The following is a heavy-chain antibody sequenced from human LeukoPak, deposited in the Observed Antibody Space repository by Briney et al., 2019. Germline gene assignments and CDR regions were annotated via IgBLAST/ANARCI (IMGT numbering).Heavy chain of an antibody. CDR1: GYTFTGYY. J-gene: IGHJ4*02. D-gene: IGHD1-26*01. CDR3: ARGGYSGTEKPNDY. Sequence: ASVKVSCKASGYTFTGYYMHWVRQAPGQGLEWMGWINPNSGDTNYVQKFQGRVTVTRDTSISTAYMELSSLRSYDTAVYYCARGGYSGTEKPNDYWGQGTLVTVSS. V-gene: IGHV1-2*02. CDR2: INPNSGDT.